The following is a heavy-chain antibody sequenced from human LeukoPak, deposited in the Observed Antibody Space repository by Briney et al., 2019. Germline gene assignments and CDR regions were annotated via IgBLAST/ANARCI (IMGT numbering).Heavy chain of an antibody. V-gene: IGHV1-18*01. CDR2: ISAYNGKT. D-gene: IGHD3-16*02. J-gene: IGHJ6*03. CDR3: ARRSLTIVSVAPYYYSYMDV. CDR1: GYSFTNYG. Sequence: GASVKVSCKASGYSFTNYGISWIRQAPGQGLQWVGWISAYNGKTNHTQDLQGRVTLSTDTSTNTAYLELRGLKSDDTAVYYCARRSLTIVSVAPYYYSYMDVWGKGTSVTVSS.